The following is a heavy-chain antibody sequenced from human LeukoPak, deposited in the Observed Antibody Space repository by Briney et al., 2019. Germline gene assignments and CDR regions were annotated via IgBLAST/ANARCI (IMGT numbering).Heavy chain of an antibody. CDR3: ARDLGD. Sequence: GGSLRLSCAASGFAFSSITMDWVRQAPGKGLEWVSSISSRSTYIYYADSVKGRFTISRDNAKNSLYLQMNSLRVEDTAVYYCARDLGDWGQGTLVTVSS. CDR2: ISSRSTYI. V-gene: IGHV3-21*01. J-gene: IGHJ4*02. CDR1: GFAFSSIT. D-gene: IGHD3-16*01.